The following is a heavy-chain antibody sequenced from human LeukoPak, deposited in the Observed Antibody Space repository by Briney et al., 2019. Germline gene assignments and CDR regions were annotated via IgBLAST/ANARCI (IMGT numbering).Heavy chain of an antibody. CDR2: IYYSGST. V-gene: IGHV4-59*02. D-gene: IGHD3-22*01. CDR3: ARDLYDSRGLHIH. Sequence: PSETLSLTCTVSGGSVTSYYWSWIRQPPGKGLEWLGHIYYSGSTNYNPSLKSRVTISADRSKNQFSLKLTSVTAADTAVYYCARDLYDSRGLHIHWGQGTVLTVSS. CDR1: GGSVTSYY. J-gene: IGHJ4*02.